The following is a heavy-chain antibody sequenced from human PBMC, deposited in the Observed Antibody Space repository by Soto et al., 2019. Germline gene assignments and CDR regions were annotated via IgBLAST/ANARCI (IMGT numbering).Heavy chain of an antibody. D-gene: IGHD6-13*01. CDR3: ARYNRIAAAIYP. V-gene: IGHV4-59*01. CDR1: GGSISSYY. CDR2: IYYSGST. J-gene: IGHJ5*02. Sequence: SETLSLTCTVSGGSISSYYWSWIRQPPGKGLEWIGYIYYSGSTNYNPSLKSRVTISVDTSKNQFSLKLSPVTAADTAVYYCARYNRIAAAIYPWGQGTLVTVSS.